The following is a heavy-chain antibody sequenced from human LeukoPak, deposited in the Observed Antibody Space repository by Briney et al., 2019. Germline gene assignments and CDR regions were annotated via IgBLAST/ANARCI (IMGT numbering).Heavy chain of an antibody. J-gene: IGHJ4*02. CDR3: ARDDYYDSSGSRAGDY. V-gene: IGHV3-30-3*01. Sequence: GGSLRLSCAASGFTFSSYAMHWVRQAPGKGLEWVAVISYDGSNKYYADSVKGRFTISRDNSKNTLYLQMNSLRAEDTAVYYCARDDYYDSSGSRAGDYWGQGTLVTVSS. CDR1: GFTFSSYA. CDR2: ISYDGSNK. D-gene: IGHD3-22*01.